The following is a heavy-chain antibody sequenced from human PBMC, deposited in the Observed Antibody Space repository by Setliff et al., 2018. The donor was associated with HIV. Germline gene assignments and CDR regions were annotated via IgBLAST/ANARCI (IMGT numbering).Heavy chain of an antibody. CDR3: ARVARGGHSSRWYYFDY. V-gene: IGHV4-38-2*01. CDR2: LYHSGNT. J-gene: IGHJ4*02. D-gene: IGHD6-13*01. CDR1: GYSISSGYY. Sequence: SETLSLTCAVSGYSISSGYYWGWIRQTPGKGLEWIGSLYHSGNTYYNPSLTSRVTISVDTSKNQFSLKVSSVTAADTAVYYCARVARGGHSSRWYYFDYWGQGTLVTVSS.